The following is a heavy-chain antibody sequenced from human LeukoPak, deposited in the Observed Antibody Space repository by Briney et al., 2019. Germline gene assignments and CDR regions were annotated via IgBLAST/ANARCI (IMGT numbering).Heavy chain of an antibody. Sequence: GRSLRLSCAASGFTFSSYAMHWVRQAPGKGLEWVAVISYDGSNKYYADSVKGRFTISRDNSKNTLYLQMNSLRAEDTAVYYCANGPSFYDSSGYYYSDAFDIWGQGTMVTVSS. CDR2: ISYDGSNK. CDR1: GFTFSSYA. V-gene: IGHV3-30*07. CDR3: ANGPSFYDSSGYYYSDAFDI. D-gene: IGHD3-22*01. J-gene: IGHJ3*02.